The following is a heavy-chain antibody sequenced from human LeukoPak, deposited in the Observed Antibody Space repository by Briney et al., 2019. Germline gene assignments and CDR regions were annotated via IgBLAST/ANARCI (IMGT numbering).Heavy chain of an antibody. CDR1: WFTLSSYG. CDR3: AKAPRYCSSTSCPSYYYYGMDV. D-gene: IGHD2-2*01. Sequence: PGGSLRLSCAASWFTLSSYGMHWVRQAPGKGLEWVAVISDDGSNKYYADSVKGRFTISRDNSKNTLYLQMNSLRAEDTAVYYCAKAPRYCSSTSCPSYYYYGMDVWGKGTTVTVSS. J-gene: IGHJ6*04. CDR2: ISDDGSNK. V-gene: IGHV3-30*18.